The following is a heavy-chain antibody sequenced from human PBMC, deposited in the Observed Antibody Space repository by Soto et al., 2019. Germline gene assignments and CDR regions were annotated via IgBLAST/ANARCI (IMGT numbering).Heavy chain of an antibody. CDR1: GFTFSGYA. D-gene: IGHD3-10*01. Sequence: EVQLLESGGGLVQPGGSLRLSCAASGFTFSGYAMSWVRQAPGKGLEWVSAISGSGGTTYYADSVKGRLTISRDNSKNTLYLQMNSLRAEDTAVYYCAKDTGRHYGSGSYLDYFDYWGQGTLVTVSS. CDR3: AKDTGRHYGSGSYLDYFDY. J-gene: IGHJ4*02. CDR2: ISGSGGTT. V-gene: IGHV3-23*01.